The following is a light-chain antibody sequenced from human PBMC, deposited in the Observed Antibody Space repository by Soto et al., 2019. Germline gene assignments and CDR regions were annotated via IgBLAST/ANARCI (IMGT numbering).Light chain of an antibody. V-gene: IGKV3-11*01. CDR1: RSVTTF. J-gene: IGKJ4*01. CDR3: QQRTNWPLT. CDR2: DAF. Sequence: EIVLTQSPATLSLSPGERATLSCRASRSVTTFLAWYQQKPGQAPRLLIYDAFKRATGVPTRFSGSGSGTDFTLTISSLEPEDFAVYYCQQRTNWPLTFGGGTKVERK.